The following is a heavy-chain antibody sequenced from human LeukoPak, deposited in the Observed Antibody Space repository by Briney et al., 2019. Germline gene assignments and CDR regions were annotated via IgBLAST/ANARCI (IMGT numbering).Heavy chain of an antibody. D-gene: IGHD1-7*01. J-gene: IGHJ3*02. V-gene: IGHV5-51*01. CDR3: ARHPPPPYNRNYGAFDI. Sequence: GESLKISCKGSGDIFTNYWIGWVCQMPGKGLEWMGIINPDDSDIRYSPSFQGQVTISADKSINTAYLHWSSLKASDTAMYYCARHPPPPYNRNYGAFDIWGQGTMVTVSS. CDR2: INPDDSDI. CDR1: GDIFTNYW.